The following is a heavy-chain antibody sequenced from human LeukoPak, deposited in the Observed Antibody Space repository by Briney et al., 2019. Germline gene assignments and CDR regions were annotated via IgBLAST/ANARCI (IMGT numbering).Heavy chain of an antibody. CDR1: GGTFSSYA. CDR3: ARDSYIFKATSLDY. D-gene: IGHD1-26*01. CDR2: IIPIFGTA. Sequence: ASVKVSCKASGGTFSSYAISWVRQAPGQGLKWMGRIIPIFGTANYAQKFQGRVTITTDESTSTAYMELSSLRSEDTAVYYCARDSYIFKATSLDYWGQETLVTVSS. J-gene: IGHJ4*02. V-gene: IGHV1-69*05.